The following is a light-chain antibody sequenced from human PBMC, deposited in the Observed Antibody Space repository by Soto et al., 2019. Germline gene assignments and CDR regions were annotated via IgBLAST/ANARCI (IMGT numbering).Light chain of an antibody. CDR2: AAS. CDR1: QSISSY. CDR3: QQFET. J-gene: IGKJ4*01. Sequence: GDRVTITCRASQSISSYLNWYQQKPGKAPKLLIYAASSLQSGVPSRFSGSGSGADFTLTINRLEPEDFAVYYCQQFETFGGGTKVDIK. V-gene: IGKV1-39*02.